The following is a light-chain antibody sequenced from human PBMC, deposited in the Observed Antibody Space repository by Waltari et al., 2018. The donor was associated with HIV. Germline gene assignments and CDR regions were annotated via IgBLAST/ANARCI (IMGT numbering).Light chain of an antibody. CDR2: DVT. J-gene: IGLJ2*01. V-gene: IGLV2-8*01. CDR3: CSYAGSNTVV. CDR1: IRSVGAFHY. Sequence: QSALSQPPSPSGSPGQSVTLSCTATIRSVGAFHYVSWYQKHPDTAPRLIIYDVTMRPSGVPDRFSGSRSGNTASLTVSGLQADDEAYYYCCSYAGSNTVVFGGGTKLTVL.